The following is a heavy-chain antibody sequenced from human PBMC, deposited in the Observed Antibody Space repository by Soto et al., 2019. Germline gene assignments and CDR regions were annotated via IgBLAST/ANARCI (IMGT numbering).Heavy chain of an antibody. CDR3: ARDLLEGYGHARQPDY. CDR1: GFTFRAYS. J-gene: IGHJ4*02. CDR2: ITSSSTYI. D-gene: IGHD5-18*01. Sequence: LRLSCVASGFTFRAYSMSWVRQAPGQGLEWVSSITSSSTYIYYTRSVEGRFTISRDDAKNSLHLQMNSLRAEDTAVYYCARDLLEGYGHARQPDYWGQGTLVTVSS. V-gene: IGHV3-21*06.